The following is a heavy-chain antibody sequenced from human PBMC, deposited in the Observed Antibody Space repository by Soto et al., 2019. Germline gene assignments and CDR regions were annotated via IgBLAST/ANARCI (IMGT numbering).Heavy chain of an antibody. CDR1: GFTFSNHA. CDR3: VKERSGHSYADS. V-gene: IGHV3-23*01. CDR2: ISGSGDRT. D-gene: IGHD5-18*01. Sequence: EVQLLESGGGLVQPGGSLRLSCAASGFTFSNHAMSWLRQPPGKGLEWVSAISGSGDRTYYADSVKGRFTISRDNSKNTLYLQMNSLRAEDSAVYYCVKERSGHSYADSWGQGTLVTVSS. J-gene: IGHJ4*02.